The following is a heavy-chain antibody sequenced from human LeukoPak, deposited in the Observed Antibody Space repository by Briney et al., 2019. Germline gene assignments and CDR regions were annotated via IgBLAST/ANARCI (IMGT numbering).Heavy chain of an antibody. CDR3: ARRTDRVDDAFDV. V-gene: IGHV1-69*04. Sequence: ASVKVSCKSSGGPFDNYAINWVRQAPGQGLEWMGRIIPRLNRANYAQIRVTITADKSTATAYMELSGLRYEDTAVYYCARRTDRVDDAFDVWGQGTMVTVSS. CDR1: GGPFDNYA. D-gene: IGHD3/OR15-3a*01. CDR2: IIPRLNRA. J-gene: IGHJ3*01.